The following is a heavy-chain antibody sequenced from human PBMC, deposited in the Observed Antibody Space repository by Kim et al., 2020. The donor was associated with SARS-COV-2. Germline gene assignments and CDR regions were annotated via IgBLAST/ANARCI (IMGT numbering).Heavy chain of an antibody. CDR3: TKRTSGAWPFDY. D-gene: IGHD2-2*01. J-gene: IGHJ4*02. CDR1: GFTFTSYA. CDR2: IRITGVHT. Sequence: GGSLRLSCEASGFTFTSYAMTWVRQAAGKGLEWVARIRITGVHTYYADFVKGRFTISRDNSRDTRFLHMNSLRAENTAVYYCTKRTSGAWPFDYWGQGTLVTV. V-gene: IGHV3-23*01.